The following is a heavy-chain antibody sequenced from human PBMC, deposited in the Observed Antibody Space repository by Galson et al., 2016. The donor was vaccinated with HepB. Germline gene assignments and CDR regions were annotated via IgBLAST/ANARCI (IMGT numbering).Heavy chain of an antibody. CDR2: IWYNGSNH. Sequence: SLRLSCAAAGFNLGSFGMNWVRQTPGKEPEWLAVIWYNGSNHYYADSVRGRFTISRDTSTNMVYLQMNSLRVEDTALYYCARDLGGGNGFGCSYYFDYWGQGILVTVSS. D-gene: IGHD4-23*01. CDR3: ARDLGGGNGFGCSYYFDY. V-gene: IGHV3-33*01. J-gene: IGHJ4*02. CDR1: GFNLGSFG.